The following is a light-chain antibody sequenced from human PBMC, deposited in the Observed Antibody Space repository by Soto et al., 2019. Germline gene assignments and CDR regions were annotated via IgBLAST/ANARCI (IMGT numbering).Light chain of an antibody. J-gene: IGKJ1*01. CDR1: QTISSW. CDR3: QHYNSYSEA. V-gene: IGKV1-5*03. CDR2: KAS. Sequence: DIQMTHSPSTLSGSVGDRVTITCRASQTISSWLAWYQQKPGKAPKLLIYKASTLKSGVPSRFSGSGSGTDFTLTISSLQPDDFATYYCQHYNSYSEAFGQGTK.